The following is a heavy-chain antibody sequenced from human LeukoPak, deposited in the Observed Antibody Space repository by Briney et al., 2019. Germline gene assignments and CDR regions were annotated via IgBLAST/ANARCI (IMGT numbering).Heavy chain of an antibody. CDR1: GFTFDDYA. CDR2: ISWNSGDI. V-gene: IGHV3-9*01. J-gene: IGHJ4*02. D-gene: IGHD1-7*01. CDR3: ARAGLYNWNYEGTAYFDY. Sequence: GRSLRLSCAASGFTFDDYAMHWVRQAPGKGLEWVSGISWNSGDIGYADSVKGRFTISRDNAKNSLYLQMNSLRAEDTALYYCARAGLYNWNYEGTAYFDYWGQGTLVTVSS.